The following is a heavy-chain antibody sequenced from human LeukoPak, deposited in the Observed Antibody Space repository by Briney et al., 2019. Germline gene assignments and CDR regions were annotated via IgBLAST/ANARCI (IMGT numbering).Heavy chain of an antibody. CDR2: VNTNSGGT. CDR3: ARAIWFGELHYNWFDP. D-gene: IGHD3-10*01. V-gene: IGHV1-2*02. CDR1: GYTFTTYY. Sequence: GASVKVSCKASGYTFTTYYIHWVRQAPGQGLEWMGWVNTNSGGTNYAQNFQGRVTMTSDTSISTAYMDLSSLRSDDTAVYYCARAIWFGELHYNWFDPWGQGTLVTVSS. J-gene: IGHJ5*02.